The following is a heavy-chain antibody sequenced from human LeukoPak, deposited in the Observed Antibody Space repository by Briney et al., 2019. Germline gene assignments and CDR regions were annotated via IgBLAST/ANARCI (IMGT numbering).Heavy chain of an antibody. V-gene: IGHV4-39*01. CDR3: ARLLVRGVMVDY. Sequence: SETLSLTCTVSGGSISSSSYYWGWIRQPPGKGLEWITSIYYSGSTYYNPSLQRRVTISVDTSKNQLSRKLSSVTDADTAVYYCARLLVRGVMVDYWGQGTLVTVSS. CDR1: GGSISSSSYY. D-gene: IGHD3-10*01. J-gene: IGHJ4*02. CDR2: IYYSGST.